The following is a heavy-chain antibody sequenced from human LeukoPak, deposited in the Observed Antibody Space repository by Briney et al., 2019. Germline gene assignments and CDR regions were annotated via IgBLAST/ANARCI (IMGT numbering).Heavy chain of an antibody. V-gene: IGHV1-8*01. J-gene: IGHJ4*02. CDR1: GYTFISYD. D-gene: IGHD1-26*01. Sequence: ASVKVSCKGSGYTFISYDINWVRHATGQGLEWMGWMNPRSGKTGYVQKFQGRVTMTRDTSISTAYMELSSLRSEDTAVYYCARGSGSYYPFDYWGQGTLVTVSS. CDR3: ARGSGSYYPFDY. CDR2: MNPRSGKT.